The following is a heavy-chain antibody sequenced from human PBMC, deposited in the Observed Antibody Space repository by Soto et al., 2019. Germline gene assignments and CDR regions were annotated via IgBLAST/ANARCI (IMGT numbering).Heavy chain of an antibody. CDR2: IYPGDSDT. Sequence: EVQLVQSGAEVKKPGESLKISCKGSGYSFTNYWIGWVRQMPGKGLEWMGVIYPGDSDTRYSPSLQGRVTISADKSISTAYLQWSSLKASDTAMYYCARRRSGSFGPDVFDVWGQGTMVTVSS. D-gene: IGHD1-26*01. CDR3: ARRRSGSFGPDVFDV. J-gene: IGHJ3*01. V-gene: IGHV5-51*01. CDR1: GYSFTNYW.